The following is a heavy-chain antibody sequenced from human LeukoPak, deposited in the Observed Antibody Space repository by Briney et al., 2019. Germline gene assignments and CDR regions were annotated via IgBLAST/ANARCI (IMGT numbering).Heavy chain of an antibody. Sequence: SETLSLTCTVSGGSISSYYWSWIQQPPGKGLEWIGYIYYSGSTNYNPSLKSRVTISVDTSKNQFSLKLSSVTAADTAVYYCARGAGYSSSNDYWGQGTLVTVSS. CDR3: ARGAGYSSSNDY. CDR1: GGSISSYY. V-gene: IGHV4-59*01. CDR2: IYYSGST. J-gene: IGHJ4*02. D-gene: IGHD6-13*01.